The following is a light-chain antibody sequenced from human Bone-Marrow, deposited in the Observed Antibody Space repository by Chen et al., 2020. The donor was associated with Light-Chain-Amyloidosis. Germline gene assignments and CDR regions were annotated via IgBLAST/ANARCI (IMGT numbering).Light chain of an antibody. V-gene: IGLV3-21*02. CDR3: QVWDRSSDRPV. J-gene: IGLJ3*02. Sequence: SYVLTQPSSVSVAPGQTATIACGGNNIGSTSVLWYQQPPGQAPLLVVYDDSDRPSGIPERLSGSNSGNTATLTISRVEAGDEADYSCQVWDRSSDRPVFGGGTKLTVL. CDR1: NIGSTS. CDR2: DDS.